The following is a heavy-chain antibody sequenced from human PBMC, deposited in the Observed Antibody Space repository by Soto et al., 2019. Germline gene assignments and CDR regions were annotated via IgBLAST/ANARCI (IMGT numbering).Heavy chain of an antibody. CDR3: AKSPPSSSWTQDWFDP. Sequence: GGSLRLSCAASGFTFSTYAMTWVRQTPGKGLEWVSAITDDGSSTYYADSVKGRFTISRDNSKNTLYLQMNSLRAEDTAVYYCAKSPPSSSWTQDWFDPWGQGTLVTVSS. CDR1: GFTFSTYA. V-gene: IGHV3-23*01. D-gene: IGHD6-13*01. J-gene: IGHJ5*02. CDR2: ITDDGSST.